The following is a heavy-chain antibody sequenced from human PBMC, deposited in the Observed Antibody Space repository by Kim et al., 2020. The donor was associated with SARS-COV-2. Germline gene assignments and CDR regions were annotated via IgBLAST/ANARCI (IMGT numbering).Heavy chain of an antibody. Sequence: GGSLRLSCAASGFTVSSNYMSWVRQAPGKGLEWVSVIYSGGSTYYADSVKGRFTISRDNSKNTLYLQMNSLRAEDTAVYYCARDRYGDSTGGGYYYYYGMDVWGQRPTVTVSS. CDR2: IYSGGST. V-gene: IGHV3-53*01. CDR1: GFTVSSNY. CDR3: ARDRYGDSTGGGYYYYYGMDV. D-gene: IGHD4-17*01. J-gene: IGHJ6*02.